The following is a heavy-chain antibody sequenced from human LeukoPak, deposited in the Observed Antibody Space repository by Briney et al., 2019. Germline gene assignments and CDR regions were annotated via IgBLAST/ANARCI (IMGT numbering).Heavy chain of an antibody. Sequence: SETLSLTCAVSGGSISSGGYSWSWIRQPPGKGLEWIGYIYHSGSTYYNPSLKSRVTISVDRSKNQFSLKLSSVTAADTAVYYCATYVMDVWGQGTTVTVSS. CDR1: GGSISSGGYS. V-gene: IGHV4-30-2*01. CDR3: ATYVMDV. J-gene: IGHJ6*02. CDR2: IYHSGST.